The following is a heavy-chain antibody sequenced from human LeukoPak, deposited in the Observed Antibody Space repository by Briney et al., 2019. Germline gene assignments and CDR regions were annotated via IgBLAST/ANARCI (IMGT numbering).Heavy chain of an antibody. Sequence: PGGSLRLSCLASGFSFRRYNMNWVRQAPGKGLEWVSSITSGSSYIFYADSVKGRFTISRDNAKNSLYLQMSSLRAEDTAVYYCARYSGTYRDYWGQGTLVTVSS. V-gene: IGHV3-21*01. J-gene: IGHJ4*02. D-gene: IGHD1-26*01. CDR2: ITSGSSYI. CDR3: ARYSGTYRDY. CDR1: GFSFRRYN.